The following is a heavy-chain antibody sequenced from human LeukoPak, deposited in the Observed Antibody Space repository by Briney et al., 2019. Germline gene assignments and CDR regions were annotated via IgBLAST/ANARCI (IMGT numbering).Heavy chain of an antibody. V-gene: IGHV1-2*02. CDR3: ARPGEGYCSGGSCYPGGYFDL. D-gene: IGHD2-15*01. CDR1: GYTFTGYY. J-gene: IGHJ2*01. CDR2: INPNSGGT. Sequence: ASVTVSCTASGYTFTGYYMHWVRQAPGQGREWMGWINPNSGGTNYAQKFQGRVTMTRDTSISTAYMELSRLRSDDTAVYYCARPGEGYCSGGSCYPGGYFDLWGRGTLVTVSS.